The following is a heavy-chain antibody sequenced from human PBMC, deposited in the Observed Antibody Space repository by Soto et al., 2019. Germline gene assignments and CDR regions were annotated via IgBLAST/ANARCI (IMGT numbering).Heavy chain of an antibody. V-gene: IGHV1-69*13. CDR1: GGTFSSYA. CDR3: ARRKYVTRLYYYGMDV. J-gene: IGHJ6*02. D-gene: IGHD4-4*01. CDR2: IIPIFGTA. Sequence: ASVKVSCKASGGTFSSYAISWVRQAPGQGLEWMGGIIPIFGTANYAQKFQGRVTITADESTSTAYMELSSLRSEDTAVYYCARRKYVTRLYYYGMDVCGQGTTVTVSS.